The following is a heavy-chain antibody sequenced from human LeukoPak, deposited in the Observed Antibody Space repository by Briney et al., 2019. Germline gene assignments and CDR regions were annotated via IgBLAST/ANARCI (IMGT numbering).Heavy chain of an antibody. CDR1: EYTFTSYD. Sequence: ASVKVSCKASEYTFTSYDINWVRQATGQGLEWMGWMNPNSGSTGYAQKFQGRVTMTRNTSISTAYMELSSLRSEDTAVYYCARGALLWFGELLAVDYWGQGTLVTVSS. V-gene: IGHV1-8*01. D-gene: IGHD3-10*01. CDR3: ARGALLWFGELLAVDY. J-gene: IGHJ4*02. CDR2: MNPNSGST.